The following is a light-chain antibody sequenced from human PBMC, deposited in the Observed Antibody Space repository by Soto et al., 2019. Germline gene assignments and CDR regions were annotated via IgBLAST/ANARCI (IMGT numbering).Light chain of an antibody. Sequence: EVVLTQSPGTLSLSPGERATLSCRASQSVSSTYLAWYQHKPGQAPRVLIYAASNRATGIPDRFSGSGSGTDFTLTISRLEPEDFEVYYCQHYGNSPPYSFGQGTKLEIK. CDR1: QSVSSTY. CDR3: QHYGNSPPYS. J-gene: IGKJ2*01. V-gene: IGKV3-20*01. CDR2: AAS.